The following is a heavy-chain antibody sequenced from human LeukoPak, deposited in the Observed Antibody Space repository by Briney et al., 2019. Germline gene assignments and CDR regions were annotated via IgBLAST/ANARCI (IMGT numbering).Heavy chain of an antibody. Sequence: PGGSLRLSCAASGFTFSRHGMHWVRQAPGKGLEWVSFIRYDGSNKYYADSVKGRFTISRDNSKNTLYLQMNSLRAEDTAVYYCAKGITGTTQDAFDIWGQGTMVTVSS. J-gene: IGHJ3*02. CDR3: AKGITGTTQDAFDI. D-gene: IGHD1-20*01. CDR2: IRYDGSNK. V-gene: IGHV3-30*02. CDR1: GFTFSRHG.